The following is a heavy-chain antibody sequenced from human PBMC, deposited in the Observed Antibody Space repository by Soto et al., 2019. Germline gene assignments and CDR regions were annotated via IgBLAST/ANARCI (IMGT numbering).Heavy chain of an antibody. D-gene: IGHD2-21*02. CDR3: ASPGGDYFLNWFDP. V-gene: IGHV3-30-3*01. Sequence: QVQLVESGGGVVQPGRSLRLSCAASGFTFSSYAIHWVRQAPGKGLEWVAVILYDGSNKYYADSVKGRFTISRDNSKNTLYLQMSSLRAEDTAVYYCASPGGDYFLNWFDPWGQGTLVTVSS. J-gene: IGHJ5*02. CDR1: GFTFSSYA. CDR2: ILYDGSNK.